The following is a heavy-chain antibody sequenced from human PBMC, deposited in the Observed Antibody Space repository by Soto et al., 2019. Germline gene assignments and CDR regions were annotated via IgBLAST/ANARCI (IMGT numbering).Heavy chain of an antibody. J-gene: IGHJ4*02. CDR3: ADLSRYCTSSNCD. CDR2: IGTSAST. Sequence: DVRLLESGGGLVQPGGSLRLSCAASGFTFSSYSMSWVRQAPGKGLEWVSTIGTSASTYYGDSVRGQFTISRDNSRSTLYPQMNSLRAADTAVYYCADLSRYCTSSNCDWGQGTLVTVSS. D-gene: IGHD2-2*01. V-gene: IGHV3-23*01. CDR1: GFTFSSYS.